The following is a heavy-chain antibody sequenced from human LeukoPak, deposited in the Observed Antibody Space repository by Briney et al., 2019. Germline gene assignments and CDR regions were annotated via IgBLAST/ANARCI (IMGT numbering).Heavy chain of an antibody. J-gene: IGHJ3*02. CDR2: IYYSGST. Sequence: PSGTLSLTCAVSGGSISSSSYYWGWIRQPPGKGLEWIGSIYYSGSTYYNPSLKSRVTISVDTSKNQFSLKLSSVTAADTAVYYCARHSYYDILTGYFTPSAEGAFDIWGQGTMVTVSS. D-gene: IGHD3-9*01. CDR1: GGSISSSSYY. V-gene: IGHV4-39*01. CDR3: ARHSYYDILTGYFTPSAEGAFDI.